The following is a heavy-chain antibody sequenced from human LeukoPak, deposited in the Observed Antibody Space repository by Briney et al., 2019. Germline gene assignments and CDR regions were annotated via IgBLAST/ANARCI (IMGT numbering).Heavy chain of an antibody. D-gene: IGHD2-21*01. Sequence: GGSLRLSCAASGFTFNSYTMNWVRQAPVKGLEWVSGITGSGGSTIYADSVKGRFTISRDNSKNTLYLQMNSLRAEDTAVYFCAKDGPDWGSYFDLWGRGTLVTVSS. CDR2: ITGSGGST. CDR1: GFTFNSYT. J-gene: IGHJ2*01. V-gene: IGHV3-23*01. CDR3: AKDGPDWGSYFDL.